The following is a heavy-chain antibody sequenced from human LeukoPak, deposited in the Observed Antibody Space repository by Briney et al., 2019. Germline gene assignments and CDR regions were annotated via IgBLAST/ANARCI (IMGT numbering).Heavy chain of an antibody. D-gene: IGHD6-13*01. CDR2: ISSGGST. Sequence: SETLSLTCSVSGGSISSSSYYWGWIRQPPGKGLEWIGTISSGGSTYYNPSLKSRATIFVDTSKKQFSLKLSSVTAADTAVYYCARHRIPAADDAFDIWGQGTMVTVSS. V-gene: IGHV4-39*01. CDR1: GGSISSSSYY. CDR3: ARHRIPAADDAFDI. J-gene: IGHJ3*02.